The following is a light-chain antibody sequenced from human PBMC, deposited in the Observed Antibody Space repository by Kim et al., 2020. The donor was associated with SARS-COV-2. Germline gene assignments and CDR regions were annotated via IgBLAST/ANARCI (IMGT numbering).Light chain of an antibody. CDR2: DNN. J-gene: IGLJ3*02. Sequence: GQKVTISCSGTRSNVGNNYVSWCQQLPGTAPKLLIYDNNKRPSGIPDRFSGSKSGTSATLGITGLQTGDEADYYCGTWDSSLSAWVFGGGTKLTVL. CDR3: GTWDSSLSAWV. V-gene: IGLV1-51*01. CDR1: RSNVGNNY.